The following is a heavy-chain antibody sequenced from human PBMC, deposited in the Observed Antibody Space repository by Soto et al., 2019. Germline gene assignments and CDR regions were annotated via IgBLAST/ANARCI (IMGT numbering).Heavy chain of an antibody. CDR2: IYYNGST. J-gene: IGHJ4*02. CDR1: GLTISSASYH. V-gene: IGHV4-31*03. CDR3: ARYRISGSWSKFDY. D-gene: IGHD6-13*01. Sequence: LSLTCSVSGLTISSASYHWSWIRQHPGKGLEWVGNIYYNGSTYYSPSLKSRVTVWFDTSKNQFSLRLTSVTAADTAVYYCARYRISGSWSKFDYWGQGTRVTVSS.